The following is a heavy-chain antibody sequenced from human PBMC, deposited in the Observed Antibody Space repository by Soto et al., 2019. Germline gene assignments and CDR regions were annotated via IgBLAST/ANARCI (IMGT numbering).Heavy chain of an antibody. CDR1: GGTFNTYT. J-gene: IGHJ3*01. CDR3: SIGSWSAETFDV. Sequence: QVHLIQSGAEVKKPGSSVKVSCKAAGGTFNTYTLIWVRQAPGHGLEWMGRIIPMLTVTNSAQKFQGRLTLTADKSTGTAFMELTSLRSDDTAVHYCSIGSWSAETFDVWGQGTMVTVSS. D-gene: IGHD2-2*01. V-gene: IGHV1-69*02. CDR2: IIPMLTVT.